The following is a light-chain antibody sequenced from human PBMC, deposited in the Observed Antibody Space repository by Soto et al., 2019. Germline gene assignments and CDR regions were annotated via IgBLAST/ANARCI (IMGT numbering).Light chain of an antibody. CDR1: QSLIHSDGNTY. CDR2: EVS. V-gene: IGKV2-30*02. Sequence: DVVMTQSPLSLPVTLGQPASISCRSSQSLIHSDGNTYLSWFQQRPGQSPRRLIYEVSDRDSGVXGXXPGSGSGTDFTLKISRVEAEDVGVYYCMQGTHWPWTFGQGTEVEIK. CDR3: MQGTHWPWT. J-gene: IGKJ1*01.